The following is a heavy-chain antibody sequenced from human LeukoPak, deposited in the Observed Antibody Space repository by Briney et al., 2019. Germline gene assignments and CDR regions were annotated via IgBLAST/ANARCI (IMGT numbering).Heavy chain of an antibody. CDR3: ARVRIVGATASSFDY. V-gene: IGHV4-59*12. D-gene: IGHD1-26*01. Sequence: SETLSLTCTVSGGSISNYYWSWIRQSPGKGLEWIAHIHYTGNTYYNPSLKSRVTISLDTSKNQFSLKLSSVTAADTAVYYCARVRIVGATASSFDYWGQGTLVTVSS. CDR1: GGSISNYY. J-gene: IGHJ4*02. CDR2: IHYTGNT.